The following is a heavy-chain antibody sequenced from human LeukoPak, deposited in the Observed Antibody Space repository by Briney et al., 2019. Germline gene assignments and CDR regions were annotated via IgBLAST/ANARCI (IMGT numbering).Heavy chain of an antibody. D-gene: IGHD5-24*01. CDR2: IYYSGST. V-gene: IGHV4-59*08. Sequence: SETLSLTCTVSGGSISSYYWSWIRQPPGKGLEWIGYIYYSGSTSYNPSLKSRVTILVDTSKNQFSLKLSSVTAADTAVYYCARHERDASLDHAFDIWGQGTMVAVSS. J-gene: IGHJ3*02. CDR3: ARHERDASLDHAFDI. CDR1: GGSISSYY.